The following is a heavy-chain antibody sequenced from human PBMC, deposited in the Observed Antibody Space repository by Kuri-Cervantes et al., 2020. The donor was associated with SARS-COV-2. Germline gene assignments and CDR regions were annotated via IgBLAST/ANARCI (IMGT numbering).Heavy chain of an antibody. CDR2: IYYSGST. CDR3: ARYSNSFDLYYFYLDV. V-gene: IGHV4-39*07. CDR1: GGSISSSSYY. D-gene: IGHD6-6*01. Sequence: SETLSLTCTVSGGSISSSSYYWGWIRQPPGKGLEWIGSIYYSGSTYYNPSLKSRVTISLDTSTNQFSLNLSSVTAADTAMYYCARYSNSFDLYYFYLDVWGKGTTVTVSS. J-gene: IGHJ6*03.